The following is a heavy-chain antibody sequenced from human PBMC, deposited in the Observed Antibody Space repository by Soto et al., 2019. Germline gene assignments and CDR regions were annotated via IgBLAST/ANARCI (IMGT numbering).Heavy chain of an antibody. J-gene: IGHJ4*02. CDR3: ARDKITGLFDY. D-gene: IGHD2-8*02. CDR2: VYYSGST. Sequence: SETLSLTCTVSGASISSYYWSWIRQPPGKGLEWIGYVYYSGSTNYNPSLKSRVTISVDTSKNQFSLKLTSVTAADTAVYYCARDKITGLFDYWGQGTLVTVSS. CDR1: GASISSYY. V-gene: IGHV4-59*12.